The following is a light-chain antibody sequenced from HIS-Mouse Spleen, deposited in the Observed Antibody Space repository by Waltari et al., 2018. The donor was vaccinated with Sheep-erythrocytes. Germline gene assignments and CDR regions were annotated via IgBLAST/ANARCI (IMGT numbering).Light chain of an antibody. CDR3: QQFNNYPRT. V-gene: IGKV1-8*01. CDR1: QGISSY. Sequence: AIRMTQSPSSLSASTGDRVTITCRASQGISSYLAWYQQKPGKAPKLLIYAASTLQSGVPSRFSGSGSGTDFTLTISSLQPEDFATYYCQQFNNYPRTFGQGTKVEIK. CDR2: AAS. J-gene: IGKJ1*01.